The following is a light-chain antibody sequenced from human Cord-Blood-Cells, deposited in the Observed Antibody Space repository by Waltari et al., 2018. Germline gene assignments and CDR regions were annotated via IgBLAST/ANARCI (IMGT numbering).Light chain of an antibody. V-gene: IGKV3-20*01. Sequence: IVLTQSPATLSLCPGERATLSCKASQSVSSSHLTCYQQKPGPAPRLRIYGASSRATGIPDMFSGSGAGTDFTLTISRLGPEDFAVYYCQPYGSAPVAFGGGTKVEI. CDR1: QSVSSSH. CDR3: QPYGSAPVA. J-gene: IGKJ4*01. CDR2: GAS.